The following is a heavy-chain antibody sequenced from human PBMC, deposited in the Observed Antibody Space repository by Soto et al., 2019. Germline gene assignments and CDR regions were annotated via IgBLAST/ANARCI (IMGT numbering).Heavy chain of an antibody. CDR1: GGSISRGGYS. J-gene: IGHJ5*02. CDR2: IYHSGST. V-gene: IGHV4-30-2*02. CDR3: ARLPCADDGGIVDP. Sequence: TLSLTCGVSGGSISRGGYSWSWIRQPPGKGLEWIGYIYHSGSTYYNPSLKSRVTISVDRSKNQFSLKLYSVTTADTAMYYCARLPCADDGGIVDPWGQGTLVTVSS. D-gene: IGHD4-17*01.